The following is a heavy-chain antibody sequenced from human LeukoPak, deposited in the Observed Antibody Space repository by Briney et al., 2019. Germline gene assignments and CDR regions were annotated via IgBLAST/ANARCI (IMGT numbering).Heavy chain of an antibody. Sequence: GESLKISCKGSGYSFTSYWISWVRQMPGKGLDWMGRIDPSDSYSDYSPSFQGHVTISADKSISTAYLQWSSLKASDTAMYYCARRQGCSSTSCPPDYWGQGTLVTVSP. CDR1: GYSFTSYW. CDR3: ARRQGCSSTSCPPDY. D-gene: IGHD2-2*01. V-gene: IGHV5-10-1*01. J-gene: IGHJ4*02. CDR2: IDPSDSYS.